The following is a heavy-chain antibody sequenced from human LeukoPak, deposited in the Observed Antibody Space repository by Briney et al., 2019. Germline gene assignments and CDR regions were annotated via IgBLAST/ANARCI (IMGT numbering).Heavy chain of an antibody. CDR3: ARVSNGGGSYYFSPYYFDY. D-gene: IGHD1-26*01. J-gene: IGHJ4*02. CDR1: GYTFTSYG. CDR2: ISAYNGNT. V-gene: IGHV1-18*01. Sequence: GASVKVSCKASGYTFTSYGISWVRQAPGQGLEWMGWISAYNGNTNYAQKLQGRVTMTTDTSTSTAYMELRSLRSDDTAVYYCARVSNGGGSYYFSPYYFDYWGQGTLVTVSS.